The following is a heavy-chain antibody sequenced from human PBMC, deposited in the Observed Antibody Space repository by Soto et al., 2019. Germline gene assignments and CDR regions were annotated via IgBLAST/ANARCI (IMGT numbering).Heavy chain of an antibody. V-gene: IGHV4-61*08. D-gene: IGHD3-22*01. J-gene: IGHJ5*02. CDR2: VSHDGTT. CDR1: GASLSSGDYL. Sequence: PSETLSLTCTFSGASLSSGDYLWIWILQSPVKGLEWIGYVSHDGTTYYNPSLKSRVTISVDTSKNQFSLKLSSVTAADTAAYYCARGDYYDSSGYCVFDPWGQGTLVTVSS. CDR3: ARGDYYDSSGYCVFDP.